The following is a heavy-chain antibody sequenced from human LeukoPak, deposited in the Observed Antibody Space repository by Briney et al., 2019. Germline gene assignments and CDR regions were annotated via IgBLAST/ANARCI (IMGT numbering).Heavy chain of an antibody. CDR1: GFTFSSYA. CDR2: ISYDGSNK. D-gene: IGHD3-10*01. V-gene: IGHV3-30-3*01. Sequence: PGGSLRLSCAASGFTFSSYAMHWVRQAPGKGLEWVAVISYDGSNKYYADSVKGRFTISRDNSKNTLYLQMNSLRAEDTAVYYCAREHPTLWGSGSYFHLDYWGQGTLVTVSS. J-gene: IGHJ4*02. CDR3: AREHPTLWGSGSYFHLDY.